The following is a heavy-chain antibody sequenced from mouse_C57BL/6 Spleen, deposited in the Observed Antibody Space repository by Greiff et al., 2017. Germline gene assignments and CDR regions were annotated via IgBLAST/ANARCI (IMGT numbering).Heavy chain of an antibody. J-gene: IGHJ3*01. D-gene: IGHD3-2*02. CDR3: ARRTAQAGFAY. CDR2: IYPGSGST. V-gene: IGHV1-55*01. Sequence: QVQLQQPGAELVKPGASVKMSCKASGYTFTSYWITWVKQRPGQGLEWIGDIYPGSGSTNYNEKFKSKATLTVDTSSSTAYMPLSSLTSEESAVYYCARRTAQAGFAYWGQGTLVTVSA. CDR1: GYTFTSYW.